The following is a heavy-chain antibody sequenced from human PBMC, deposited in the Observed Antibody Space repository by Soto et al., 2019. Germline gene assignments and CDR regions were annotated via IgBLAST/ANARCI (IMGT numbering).Heavy chain of an antibody. CDR1: ESTLSNVW. J-gene: IGHJ4*02. V-gene: IGHV3-15*01. CDR2: VKRQIDGATT. Sequence: GGSLRLSCAPSESTLSNVWMSWVRQAPGKGLEWVGRVKRQIDGATTDYAAPVKGRFTISRDDSKNTVYLQMNSLRTEDTAVYYCTTDPIRDYWGLGTLVTVYS. CDR3: TTDPIRDY. D-gene: IGHD2-21*01.